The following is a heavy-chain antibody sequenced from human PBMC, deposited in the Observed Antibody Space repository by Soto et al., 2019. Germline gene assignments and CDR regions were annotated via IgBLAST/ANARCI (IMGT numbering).Heavy chain of an antibody. D-gene: IGHD6-13*01. CDR1: GGSISSGGYY. V-gene: IGHV4-31*03. J-gene: IGHJ6*02. Sequence: SETLSLTCTFSGGSISSGGYYWSWIRQHPGKGLEWIGYIYYSGSTYYNPSLKSRVTISVDTSKNQFSLKLSSVTDADTAVYYCARIAAAGTDAGYYYYGMDVWGQGTTVTVSS. CDR3: ARIAAAGTDAGYYYYGMDV. CDR2: IYYSGST.